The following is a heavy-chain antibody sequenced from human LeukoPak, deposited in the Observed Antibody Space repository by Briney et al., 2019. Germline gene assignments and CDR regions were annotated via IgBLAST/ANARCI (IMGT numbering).Heavy chain of an antibody. CDR3: ARAVYSSSWYGYYFDY. D-gene: IGHD6-13*01. J-gene: IGHJ4*02. V-gene: IGHV3-53*01. Sequence: GGSLRLSCAASGFTVSSNYMSWVRQAPGKGLEWVSVIYSGGSTYYADSVKGRFTISRDNSKNTLYLQTNSLRAEDTAVYYCARAVYSSSWYGYYFDYWGQGTLVTVSS. CDR1: GFTVSSNY. CDR2: IYSGGST.